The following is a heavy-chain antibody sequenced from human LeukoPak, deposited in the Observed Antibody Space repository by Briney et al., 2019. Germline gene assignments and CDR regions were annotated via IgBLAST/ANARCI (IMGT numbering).Heavy chain of an antibody. CDR3: ARDWGVGTMDV. J-gene: IGHJ6*04. Sequence: SETLSLTCAVYGGSFSGYYWSWIRQPPGKGLEWIGEINHNGSTNYNPSLKSRVTISVDTSKNQFALKLSSVTAADTAVYYCARDWGVGTMDVWGKGTTVTVSS. CDR2: INHNGST. V-gene: IGHV4-34*01. D-gene: IGHD7-27*01. CDR1: GGSFSGYY.